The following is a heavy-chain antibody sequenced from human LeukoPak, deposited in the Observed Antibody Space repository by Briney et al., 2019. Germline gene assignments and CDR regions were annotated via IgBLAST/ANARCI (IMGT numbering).Heavy chain of an antibody. D-gene: IGHD5-18*01. CDR1: GFTFSSYG. CDR2: IKQDGSEK. CDR3: ARPPWWIQLWPAAFDI. J-gene: IGHJ3*02. Sequence: PGGSLRLSCAASGFTFSSYGMHWVRQAPGKGLEWVANIKQDGSEKYYVDSVKGRFTISRDNAKNSLYLQMNSLRAEDTAVYYCARPPWWIQLWPAAFDIWGQGTMVTVSS. V-gene: IGHV3-7*01.